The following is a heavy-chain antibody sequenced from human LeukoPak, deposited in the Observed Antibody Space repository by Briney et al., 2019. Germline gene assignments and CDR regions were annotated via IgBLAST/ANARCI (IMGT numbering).Heavy chain of an antibody. CDR2: ISSSGSTI. Sequence: GGSLRLSCAASGFTFDDYAMHWVRQAPGKGLEWVSYISSSGSTIYYADSVKGRFTISRDNAKNSLYLQMNSLRAEDTAVYYCARARCSSTSCYRGYYGMDVWGQGTTVTVSS. CDR1: GFTFDDYA. J-gene: IGHJ6*02. D-gene: IGHD2-2*01. CDR3: ARARCSSTSCYRGYYGMDV. V-gene: IGHV3-48*03.